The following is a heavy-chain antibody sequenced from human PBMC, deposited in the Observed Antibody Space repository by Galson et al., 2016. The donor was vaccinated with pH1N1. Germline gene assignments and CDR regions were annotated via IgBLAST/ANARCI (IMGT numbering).Heavy chain of an antibody. J-gene: IGHJ6*02. Sequence: SLRLSCAASGFTFSSAWMSWVRQAPGKGLEWVGRIKSKTDGGTTDYAAPVKGRFTISRDDSKITLYLQMNSLKTEDTAVYYCTTDRDYGDYLGGMDVWGQGTTVTVSS. D-gene: IGHD4-17*01. CDR1: GFTFSSAW. CDR2: IKSKTDGGTT. V-gene: IGHV3-15*01. CDR3: TTDRDYGDYLGGMDV.